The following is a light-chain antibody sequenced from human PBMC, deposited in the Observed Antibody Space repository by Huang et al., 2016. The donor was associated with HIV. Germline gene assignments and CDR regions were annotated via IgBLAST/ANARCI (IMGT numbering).Light chain of an antibody. CDR1: QNVNSN. Sequence: EIVMTQSPATLSVSPGDTATLSCRASQNVNSNLAWYQQKPGQAPRLLIYGASTRATGIPARFSGSGSGTDFTLTISSLEPEDFAVYYCQQRRNWPITFGQGTRLEIK. V-gene: IGKV3-15*01. CDR3: QQRRNWPIT. J-gene: IGKJ5*01. CDR2: GAS.